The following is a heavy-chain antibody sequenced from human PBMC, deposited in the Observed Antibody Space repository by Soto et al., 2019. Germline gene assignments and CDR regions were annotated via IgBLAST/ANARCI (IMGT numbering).Heavy chain of an antibody. Sequence: ASVKVSCKASGYTFTSYAMHWVRQAPGQRLEWMGWINAGNGNTKYSQKFQGRVTITRDTSASTAYMELSSLRSEDTAVYYCAREARDYYDSSGYYYGMDVWGQGTTVTVSS. D-gene: IGHD3-22*01. J-gene: IGHJ6*02. V-gene: IGHV1-3*01. CDR1: GYTFTSYA. CDR3: AREARDYYDSSGYYYGMDV. CDR2: INAGNGNT.